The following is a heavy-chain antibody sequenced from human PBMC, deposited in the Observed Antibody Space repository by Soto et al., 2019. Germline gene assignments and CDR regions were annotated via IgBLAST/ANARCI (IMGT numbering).Heavy chain of an antibody. Sequence: QVQLQESGPGLVKPSQTLSLTCTVSGGSISTVNYSWSWIRQPRDKGLECIGHIYDGGSTYSNPSLNSRGTISLDTSKDQFSLNLRSVSAADTAGYYCTRGPSGDKVDYWGQGTLVTVSS. CDR1: GGSISTVNYS. CDR3: TRGPSGDKVDY. CDR2: IYDGGST. J-gene: IGHJ4*02. V-gene: IGHV4-30-4*01. D-gene: IGHD7-27*01.